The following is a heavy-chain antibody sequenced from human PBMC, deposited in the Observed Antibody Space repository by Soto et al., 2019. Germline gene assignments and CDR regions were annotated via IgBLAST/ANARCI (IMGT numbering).Heavy chain of an antibody. D-gene: IGHD6-13*01. CDR1: GYTFTSYG. CDR2: ISAYNGNT. J-gene: IGHJ5*02. Sequence: QVQLVQSGAEVKKPGASVKVSCKASGYTFTSYGISWVRQAPGQGLEWMGWISAYNGNTNYAQKLQGRVTMTTDTATSTAYMELRSLRSDDTAVYYCARVLPGYSSRWYYFWFDPWGQGTLVTVSS. V-gene: IGHV1-18*04. CDR3: ARVLPGYSSRWYYFWFDP.